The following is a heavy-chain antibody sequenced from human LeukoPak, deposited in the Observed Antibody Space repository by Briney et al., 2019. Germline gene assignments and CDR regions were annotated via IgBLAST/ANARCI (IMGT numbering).Heavy chain of an antibody. CDR3: ARDVDTAIKYYFDY. CDR1: GFTFSCYS. J-gene: IGHJ4*02. D-gene: IGHD5-18*01. Sequence: GGSLRLSCAASGFTFSCYSMNWVRQAPGKGLEWVSSISSSSSYIYYADSVKGRFTISRDNAKNSLYLQMNSLRAEDTAVYYCARDVDTAIKYYFDYWGQGTLVTVSS. V-gene: IGHV3-21*01. CDR2: ISSSSSYI.